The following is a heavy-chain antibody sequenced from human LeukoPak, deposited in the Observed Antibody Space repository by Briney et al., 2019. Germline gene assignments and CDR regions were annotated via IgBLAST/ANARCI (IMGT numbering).Heavy chain of an antibody. CDR2: FDPEDGET. D-gene: IGHD2-8*01. Sequence: ASVKVSCKVSGYTLTELSMHWVRQAPGKGLEWMGGFDPEDGETIYAQKFQGRVTMTEDTSTDTAYMELSSLRSDDTAVYYCARDLSSCTNGVCYTPFDYWGQGTLVTVSS. CDR1: GYTLTELS. J-gene: IGHJ4*02. V-gene: IGHV1-24*01. CDR3: ARDLSSCTNGVCYTPFDY.